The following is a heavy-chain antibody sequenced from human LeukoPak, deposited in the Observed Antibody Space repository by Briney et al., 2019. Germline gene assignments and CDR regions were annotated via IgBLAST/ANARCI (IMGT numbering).Heavy chain of an antibody. D-gene: IGHD5-12*01. J-gene: IGHJ6*03. CDR3: ARVDSGYDNPNYYYYYMDV. CDR1: GGSISSHY. V-gene: IGHV4-59*11. Sequence: SETLSLTCTVSGGSISSHYWSWIRQPPGKGLEWIGYIYYSGSTNYNPSLKSRVTISVDTSKNQFSLKLSSVTAADTAVYYCARVDSGYDNPNYYYYYMDVWGKGTTVTVSS. CDR2: IYYSGST.